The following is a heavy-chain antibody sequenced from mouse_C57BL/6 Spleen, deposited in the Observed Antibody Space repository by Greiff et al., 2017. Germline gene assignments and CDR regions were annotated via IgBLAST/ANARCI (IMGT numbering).Heavy chain of an antibody. CDR1: GFNFSDYG. J-gene: IGHJ4*01. CDR2: ISNLAYSI. D-gene: IGHD2-3*01. CDR3: ARLDGYYDAMDY. Sequence: EVKLVESGGGLVQPGGSLKLSCAASGFNFSDYGMAWVRQAPRKGPEWVAFISNLAYSIYYADTVTGRFTISRENAKNTLYLEMSSLRSEDTAMYYCARLDGYYDAMDYWGPGTSVTVSS. V-gene: IGHV5-15*04.